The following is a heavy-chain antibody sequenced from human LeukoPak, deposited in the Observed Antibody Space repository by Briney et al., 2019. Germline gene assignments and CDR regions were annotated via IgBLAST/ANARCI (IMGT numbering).Heavy chain of an antibody. CDR2: ISSSGSTI. Sequence: LGGSLRLSCAASGFTFSSYEMNWVRQAPGKGLEWVSYISSSGSTIYYADSVKGRFTISRDNAKNSLYLQMNSLRAEDTAVYYCARDRVAGNYYYYMDVWGKGTTVTISS. D-gene: IGHD2-15*01. CDR1: GFTFSSYE. J-gene: IGHJ6*03. V-gene: IGHV3-48*03. CDR3: ARDRVAGNYYYYMDV.